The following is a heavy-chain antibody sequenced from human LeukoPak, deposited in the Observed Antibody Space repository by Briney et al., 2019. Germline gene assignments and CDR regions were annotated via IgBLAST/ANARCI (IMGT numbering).Heavy chain of an antibody. CDR3: AKDNTGPMVRGVHYDY. D-gene: IGHD3-10*01. CDR1: GFTFDDYA. J-gene: IGHJ4*02. CDR2: ISWNSGSI. Sequence: GGSLRLSCAASGFTFDDYAMHWVRHAPGKGLEWVSYISWNSGSIGYADSVQGRFTISRDNAKNSLYLQMNSLRAEDTALYYCAKDNTGPMVRGVHYDYWGQGTLVTVSS. V-gene: IGHV3-9*01.